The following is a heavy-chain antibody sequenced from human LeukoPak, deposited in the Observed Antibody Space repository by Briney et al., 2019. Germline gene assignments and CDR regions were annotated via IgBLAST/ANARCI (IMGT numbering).Heavy chain of an antibody. Sequence: GGSLRLSCGASGFTFNTYSMHWVRQAPGKGLEWVSSISSSSSYIYYADPVKGRFTISRDNAKNSLYLQMNSLRAEDTAVYYCARGRSGWADYWGQGTLVTVSS. D-gene: IGHD6-19*01. CDR3: ARGRSGWADY. J-gene: IGHJ4*02. CDR2: ISSSSSYI. CDR1: GFTFNTYS. V-gene: IGHV3-21*01.